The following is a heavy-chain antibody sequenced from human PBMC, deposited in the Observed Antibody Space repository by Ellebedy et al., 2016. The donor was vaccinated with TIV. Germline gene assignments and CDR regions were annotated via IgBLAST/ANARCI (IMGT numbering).Heavy chain of an antibody. CDR2: INQDASEK. Sequence: PGGSLRLSCAASGFAFSNYWLTWVRQAPGKGLEWVANINQDASEKYYVDSVKGRFTISRDNVENSAYLQMNSLRAEDTAVYYCARHTDYALDYWGQGALVTVSS. D-gene: IGHD4-17*01. CDR3: ARHTDYALDY. J-gene: IGHJ4*02. V-gene: IGHV3-7*01. CDR1: GFAFSNYW.